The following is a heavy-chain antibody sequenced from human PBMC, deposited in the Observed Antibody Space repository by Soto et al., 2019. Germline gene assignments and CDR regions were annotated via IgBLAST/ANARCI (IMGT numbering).Heavy chain of an antibody. CDR3: SHRRGSELFGMDV. V-gene: IGHV2-5*01. CDR1: GFSLSTSGVG. Sequence: QITLKESGPTLMKPTQTLTLTCAFSGFSLSTSGVGVGWIRQPPGKALEWLALIFSNDDKRYSPSLMSRLTITKHTSKNHVVLTMTNIDPVDLATYYRSHRRGSELFGMDVWGQGTTVTVSS. J-gene: IGHJ6*02. D-gene: IGHD3-10*01. CDR2: IFSNDDK.